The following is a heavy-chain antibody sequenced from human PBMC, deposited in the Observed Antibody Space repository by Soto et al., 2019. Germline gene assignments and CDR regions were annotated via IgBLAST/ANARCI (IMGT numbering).Heavy chain of an antibody. V-gene: IGHV3-74*01. CDR3: ARDLENCGGECSSAFDI. CDR1: GFTFSSPG. J-gene: IGHJ3*02. CDR2: INGDGSIT. Sequence: EAQLEESGGGLVQPGGPLGPSGRPLGFTFSSPGWHWSRQGLGKNRDWVSRINGDGSITTYADSVKGRFTISRDNAKKTLYLQMNSLTAADTAVYYCARDLENCGGECSSAFDIWGQGTMVTVSS. D-gene: IGHD2-21*01.